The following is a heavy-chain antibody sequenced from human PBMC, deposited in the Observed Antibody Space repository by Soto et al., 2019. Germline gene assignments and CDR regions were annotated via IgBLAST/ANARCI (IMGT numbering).Heavy chain of an antibody. D-gene: IGHD3-10*01. CDR2: IYWDDDK. Sequence: QITLKESGPTLVNPTQTLTLTCTFSGFSLSTSGVGVGWISEPPGKALEWLALIYWDDDKRYSPSLKSRLTITKDTSKNQVVLTITNMDPVDTATYYCAHLLLWFGVFDYWGQGTLVTVSS. CDR3: AHLLLWFGVFDY. J-gene: IGHJ4*02. CDR1: GFSLSTSGVG. V-gene: IGHV2-5*02.